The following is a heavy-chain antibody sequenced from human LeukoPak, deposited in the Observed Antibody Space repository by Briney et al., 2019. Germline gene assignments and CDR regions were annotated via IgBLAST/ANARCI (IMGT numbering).Heavy chain of an antibody. D-gene: IGHD3-22*01. CDR2: IFYTGST. CDR3: AREPPRGSGYYSRDALDI. V-gene: IGHV4-59*01. CDR1: GGSISSYY. Sequence: PSETLSLTCTVSGGSISSYYWSWIRQPPGKGLEWIGYIFYTGSTNYNPSLKSRVTISVLTSKNRFSLKLSSVTAADTAVYYCAREPPRGSGYYSRDALDIWGQGTMVTVSS. J-gene: IGHJ3*02.